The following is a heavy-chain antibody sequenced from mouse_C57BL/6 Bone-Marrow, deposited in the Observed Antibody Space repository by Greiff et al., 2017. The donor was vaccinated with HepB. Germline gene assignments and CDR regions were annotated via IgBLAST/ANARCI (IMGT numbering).Heavy chain of an antibody. D-gene: IGHD1-1*01. CDR3: ARQGLLRSLDY. CDR2: ISNGGGST. V-gene: IGHV5-12*01. Sequence: EVQVVESGGGLVQPGGSLKLSCAASGFTFSDYYMYWVRQTPEKRLEWVAYISNGGGSTYYPDTVKGRFTISSEKAKNTLYLQMSRLKSEDTAMYYGARQGLLRSLDYWGQGTTLTVSS. CDR1: GFTFSDYY. J-gene: IGHJ2*01.